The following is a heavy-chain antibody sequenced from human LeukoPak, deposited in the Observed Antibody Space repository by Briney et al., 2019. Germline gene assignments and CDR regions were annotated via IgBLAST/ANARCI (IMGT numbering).Heavy chain of an antibody. D-gene: IGHD6-13*01. CDR3: ARAMRIAAAEYFFDY. CDR2: ISSSSSYI. J-gene: IGHJ4*02. CDR1: GFTFSSYT. V-gene: IGHV3-21*04. Sequence: GGSLRLSCAASGFTFSSYTMNWVRQAPGKGLEWVSSISSSSSYIYYADSVKGRFTISRDNAKNSLYLQMNSLRAEDTAVYYCARAMRIAAAEYFFDYWGQGTLVTVSS.